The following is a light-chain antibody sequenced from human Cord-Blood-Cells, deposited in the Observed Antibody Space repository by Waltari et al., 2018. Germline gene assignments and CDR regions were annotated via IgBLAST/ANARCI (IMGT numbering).Light chain of an antibody. J-gene: IGLJ1*01. CDR1: SSDVGGYNY. CDR2: DVS. Sequence: QSALTQPASVSGSPGQSITISCTGTSSDVGGYNYVSWYQQHPGKAPKLMIYDVSNRPSGVSNRFSGSKSGNTASLTISGLQAEDEADYYCSSYTSCSRVFGTGTKVTVL. V-gene: IGLV2-14*01. CDR3: SSYTSCSRV.